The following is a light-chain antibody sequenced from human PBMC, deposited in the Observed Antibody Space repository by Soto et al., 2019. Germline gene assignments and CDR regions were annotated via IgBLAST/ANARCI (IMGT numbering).Light chain of an antibody. CDR1: QSVLYTSNNKNY. CDR2: WAS. J-gene: IGKJ1*01. Sequence: DIVLTQSPDSLAVSLGERATVNCKSSQSVLYTSNNKNYLAWYQQKPGQPPRLLIYWASTRESGVPDRFSGRGSGTDFTLTISSLQAEDVAVYYFQQYYSPPAFGQGTKVEIK. V-gene: IGKV4-1*01. CDR3: QQYYSPPA.